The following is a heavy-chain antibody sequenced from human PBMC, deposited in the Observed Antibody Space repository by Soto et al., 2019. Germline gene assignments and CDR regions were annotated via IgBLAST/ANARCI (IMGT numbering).Heavy chain of an antibody. Sequence: GGSLRLSCEASGFTLTSYEMNWVRQAPGKGLEWVSYISNGGQTTYYADSVKGRFTISRDNAKNSLYLQMNSLRGEDAAIYYCARERPSSDFWSGYSFGMDVWGQGTTVTVSS. CDR3: ARERPSSDFWSGYSFGMDV. CDR1: GFTLTSYE. V-gene: IGHV3-48*03. J-gene: IGHJ6*02. CDR2: ISNGGQTT. D-gene: IGHD3-3*01.